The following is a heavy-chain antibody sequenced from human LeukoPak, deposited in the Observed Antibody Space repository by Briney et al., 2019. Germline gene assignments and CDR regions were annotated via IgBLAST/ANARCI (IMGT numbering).Heavy chain of an antibody. CDR1: GYSFTSYW. CDR3: ARQDYGDPYYYYYGMDV. V-gene: IGHV5-51*01. CDR2: IYPGDSDT. D-gene: IGHD4-17*01. Sequence: GESLKISCKGSGYSFTSYWIGWVRQMPGKGLEWMGIIYPGDSDTRYSPSFQGQVTISADKSISTAYLQWSGLKASDTAMYYCARQDYGDPYYYYYGMDVWGQGTTVTVSS. J-gene: IGHJ6*02.